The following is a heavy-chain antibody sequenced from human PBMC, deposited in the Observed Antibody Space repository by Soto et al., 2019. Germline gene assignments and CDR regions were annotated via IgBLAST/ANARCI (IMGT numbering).Heavy chain of an antibody. J-gene: IGHJ5*02. CDR3: ARAPGVVIIENWFDP. V-gene: IGHV1-69*13. CDR1: GGTFSSYA. CDR2: IIPIFGTA. Sequence: SVKVSCKASGGTFSSYAISWVRQAPGQGLEWMGGIIPIFGTANYAQKFQGRVTITADESTGTAYMELSSLRSEDTAVYYCARAPGVVIIENWFDPWGQGTLVTVSS. D-gene: IGHD3-3*01.